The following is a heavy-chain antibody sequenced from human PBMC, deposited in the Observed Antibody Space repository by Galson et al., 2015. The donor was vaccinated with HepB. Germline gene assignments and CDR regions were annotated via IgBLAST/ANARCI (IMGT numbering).Heavy chain of an antibody. CDR3: VRMGELSGYSSC. Sequence: SLRLSCAGSGFSFSGSAMHWVRQASGTRPAWVGRIARQSYNYATAYTASVKGRFTISRDDSKNTAYLQMNSLRTEDPAVYYCVRMGELSGYSSCWGQGTLVSVSS. CDR1: GFSFSGSA. D-gene: IGHD3-22*01. CDR2: IARQSYNYAT. V-gene: IGHV3-73*01. J-gene: IGHJ4*02.